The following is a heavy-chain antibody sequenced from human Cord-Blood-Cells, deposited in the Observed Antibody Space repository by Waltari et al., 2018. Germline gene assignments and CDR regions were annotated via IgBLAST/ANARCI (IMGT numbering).Heavy chain of an antibody. J-gene: IGHJ3*02. V-gene: IGHV1-69*01. CDR1: RGPFSSYA. CDR2: IIPIFGTA. CDR3: AESGIRPRGGAFDI. D-gene: IGHD5-18*01. Sequence: QVQLVQSGAEVKKPRSSVKVSCKASRGPFSSYAIRWLRPAPGQGLEWMGGIIPIFGTANYAQKFQGRVTITADESTSTAYMELSSLRSEDTAVYYCAESGIRPRGGAFDIWGQGTMVTVSS.